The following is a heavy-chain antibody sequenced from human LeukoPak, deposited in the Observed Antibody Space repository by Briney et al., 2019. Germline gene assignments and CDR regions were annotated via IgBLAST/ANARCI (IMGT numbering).Heavy chain of an antibody. Sequence: SETLSLTCTVSGDSLNNHYWSWIRQPPGKTLEWIGYIFGSGNTDYNPSLKSRVTMSLDTSRNQFSLKLTSVTAADTAVYYCASRAPGTTWYGVFDYWSQGTLVTVSS. CDR2: IFGSGNT. CDR3: ASRAPGTTWYGVFDY. V-gene: IGHV4-59*11. CDR1: GDSLNNHY. D-gene: IGHD6-13*01. J-gene: IGHJ4*02.